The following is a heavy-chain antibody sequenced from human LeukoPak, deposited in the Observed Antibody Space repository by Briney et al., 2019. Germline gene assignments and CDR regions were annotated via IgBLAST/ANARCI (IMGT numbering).Heavy chain of an antibody. J-gene: IGHJ4*02. Sequence: PGGSLSLSCAASGSTCSSYAMSWVRQAPGKGLEWVSAISGSGGSTYYADSVKGRFAISSDNSRDTLYLQMNSLRAEDTAVYYCAKGYYDYVWGSYYFDYGGQETLVTVPS. V-gene: IGHV3-23*01. CDR1: GSTCSSYA. D-gene: IGHD3-16*01. CDR3: AKGYYDYVWGSYYFDY. CDR2: ISGSGGST.